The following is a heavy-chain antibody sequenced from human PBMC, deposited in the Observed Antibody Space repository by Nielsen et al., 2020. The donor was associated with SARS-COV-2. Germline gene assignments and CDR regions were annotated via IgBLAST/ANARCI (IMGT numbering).Heavy chain of an antibody. D-gene: IGHD3-22*01. CDR3: ARDGNSSGYYYFSGY. J-gene: IGHJ4*02. V-gene: IGHV3-30-3*01. Sequence: VRQAPGKGLEWVAVISYDGSNKYYADSVKGRFTISRDNSKNTLYLQMNSLRAEDTAVYYCARDGNSSGYYYFSGYWGQGTLVTVSS. CDR2: ISYDGSNK.